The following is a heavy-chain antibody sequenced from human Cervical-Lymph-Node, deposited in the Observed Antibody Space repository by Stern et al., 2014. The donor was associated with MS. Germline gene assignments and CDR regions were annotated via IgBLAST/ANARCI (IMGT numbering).Heavy chain of an antibody. CDR1: GGSVSSGSSY. V-gene: IGHV4-61*02. D-gene: IGHD5-18*01. J-gene: IGHJ4*02. CDR2: IHPSGNS. Sequence: QVQLQESGPGLVKPSQTLSLTCTVSGGSVSSGSSYWSWIRQSAGKRLEWIGRIHPSGNSYYNLSLKSRVTISLDTSQNQFSLELSSVTAADTAVYYCASGYRFFDYWGQGTLVTVSS. CDR3: ASGYRFFDY.